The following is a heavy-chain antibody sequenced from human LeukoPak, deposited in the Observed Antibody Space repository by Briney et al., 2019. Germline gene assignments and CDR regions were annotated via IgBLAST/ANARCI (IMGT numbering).Heavy chain of an antibody. Sequence: ASVKASCKASGYTFTGYYMHWVRQAPGQGLEWMGRINPNSGGTNYAQKFQGRVTMTRDTSISTAYMEVSRLRYDDTAVYYCALGGDTAMDTSTFDYWGQGTLVTVSS. V-gene: IGHV1-2*06. CDR3: ALGGDTAMDTSTFDY. D-gene: IGHD5-18*01. CDR2: INPNSGGT. J-gene: IGHJ4*02. CDR1: GYTFTGYY.